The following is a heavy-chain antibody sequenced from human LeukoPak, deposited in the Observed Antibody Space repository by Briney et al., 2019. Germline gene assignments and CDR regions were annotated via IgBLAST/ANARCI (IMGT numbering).Heavy chain of an antibody. J-gene: IGHJ6*03. CDR1: GGTFSSYA. Sequence: SVKVSCKASGGTFSSYAISWVRQAPGQGLEWMGGIIPIFGTANYARKFQGRVTITADESTSTAYMELSSLRSEDTAVYYCARQQLVRQGDYYYYYYMDVWGKGTTVTISS. V-gene: IGHV1-69*13. CDR3: ARQQLVRQGDYYYYYYMDV. D-gene: IGHD6-13*01. CDR2: IIPIFGTA.